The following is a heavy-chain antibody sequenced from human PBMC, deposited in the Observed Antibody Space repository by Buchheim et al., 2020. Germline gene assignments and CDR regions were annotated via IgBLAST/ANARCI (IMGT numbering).Heavy chain of an antibody. J-gene: IGHJ4*02. D-gene: IGHD2-15*01. CDR2: IKQDGSEK. CDR1: GFTFSSYW. V-gene: IGHV3-7*01. Sequence: EVQLVESGGGLVQPGGSLRLSCAASGFTFSSYWMSWVRQAPGKGLEWVANIKQDGSEKYYVDSVKGRFTISRDNAKNSLYLQMNSLRAEDTAVYYCARGLPYYCSGGSCYSEGVDYWGQRTL. CDR3: ARGLPYYCSGGSCYSEGVDY.